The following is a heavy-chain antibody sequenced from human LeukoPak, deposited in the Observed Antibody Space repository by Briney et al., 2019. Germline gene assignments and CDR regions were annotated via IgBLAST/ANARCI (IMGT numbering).Heavy chain of an antibody. CDR1: GFMFSSYA. Sequence: GGSLRLSCAASGFMFSSYAMTWVRQAPGKGLEWVSSISGPGEFTYYADSVKGRFTISTDNSKNTVYLQMNSLRAEDTAIYYCAKVGYGDLDYWGQGTLVPVSS. J-gene: IGHJ4*02. D-gene: IGHD4-17*01. V-gene: IGHV3-23*01. CDR3: AKVGYGDLDY. CDR2: ISGPGEFT.